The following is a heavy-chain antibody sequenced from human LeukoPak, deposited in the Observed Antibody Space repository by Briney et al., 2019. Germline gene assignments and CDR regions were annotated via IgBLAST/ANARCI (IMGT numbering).Heavy chain of an antibody. D-gene: IGHD6-19*01. Sequence: PGGSLRLSCAASGFTVSSNYMSWVRQAPGKGLEWVSVIYSGGSTYYADSVKGRFTISRDNSKNTLYLQMNSLRAEDTAVYYCAKVGIAVAGTIDYWGQGTLVTVSS. J-gene: IGHJ4*02. CDR2: IYSGGST. V-gene: IGHV3-66*01. CDR1: GFTVSSNY. CDR3: AKVGIAVAGTIDY.